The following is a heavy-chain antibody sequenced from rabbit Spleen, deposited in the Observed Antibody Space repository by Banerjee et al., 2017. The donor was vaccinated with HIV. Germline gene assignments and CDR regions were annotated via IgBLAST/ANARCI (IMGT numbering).Heavy chain of an antibody. D-gene: IGHD2-1*01. CDR2: MPTGDGST. J-gene: IGHJ4*01. CDR1: GFDFSSNA. V-gene: IGHV1S47*01. Sequence: QEQLEESGGGLVKPGASLTLTCKASGFDFSSNAMCWVRQAPGKGLEWIGCMPTGDGSTWDATWAKGRFTISKTSSTTVTLQMTSLTAADTATYFSARFTGAGGDYLDLWGPGTLVTVS. CDR3: ARFTGAGGDYLDL.